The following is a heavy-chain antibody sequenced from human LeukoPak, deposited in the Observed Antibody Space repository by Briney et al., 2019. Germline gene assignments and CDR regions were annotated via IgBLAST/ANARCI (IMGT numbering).Heavy chain of an antibody. J-gene: IGHJ4*02. V-gene: IGHV4-59*01. CDR2: IYYSGST. CDR3: ARGPHKFDY. Sequence: SETLSLTCTVSGGSIRSYYWSWIRQPPGKGLEWIGYIYYSGSTNYNPSLKSRVTISVDTSKNQFSLKLSPVTAADTAVYYCARGPHKFDYWGQGSLVTVSS. CDR1: GGSIRSYY.